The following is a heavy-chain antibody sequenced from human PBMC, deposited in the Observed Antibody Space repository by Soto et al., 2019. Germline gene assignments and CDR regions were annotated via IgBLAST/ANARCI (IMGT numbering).Heavy chain of an antibody. J-gene: IGHJ3*02. D-gene: IGHD3-10*01. V-gene: IGHV4-34*01. CDR3: ARGSKCLTRAFDI. Sequence: SETLSLTCAVYGGSFSGYYWSWIRQPPGKGLEWIGEINHSGSTNYNPSLKSRVTISVDTSKNQFSLKLSSVTAADTAVYYCARGSKCLTRAFDIWGQGTMFTVSS. CDR2: INHSGST. CDR1: GGSFSGYY.